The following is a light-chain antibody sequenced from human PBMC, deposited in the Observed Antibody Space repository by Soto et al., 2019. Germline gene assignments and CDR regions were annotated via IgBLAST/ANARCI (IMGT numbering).Light chain of an antibody. V-gene: IGKV1-5*01. CDR3: QQYNSYPWT. CDR1: QSISSW. Sequence: DIKMTQSPSTLSASVGDRVTITCRGSQSISSWLAWYQQKPGKAPKLLIYDASSLQSGVPSRFSGSGAGTEFTLTIINLQPDDFAIYYCQQYNSYPWTFGQGTKVDIK. CDR2: DAS. J-gene: IGKJ1*01.